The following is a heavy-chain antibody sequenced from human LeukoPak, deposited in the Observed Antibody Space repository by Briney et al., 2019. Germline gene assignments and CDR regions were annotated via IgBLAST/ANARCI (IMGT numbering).Heavy chain of an antibody. D-gene: IGHD1-1*01. CDR2: IYYSGST. CDR3: ARVGNDWNDELDY. J-gene: IGHJ4*02. V-gene: IGHV4-59*01. Sequence: SETLSLTCTVSGGSISSYYWSWIRQPPGKGLEWIGYIYYSGSTNYNPSLKSRVTISVDTSKNQFSLKLSSVTAADTAVYYCARVGNDWNDELDYWGQGTLVTVSS. CDR1: GGSISSYY.